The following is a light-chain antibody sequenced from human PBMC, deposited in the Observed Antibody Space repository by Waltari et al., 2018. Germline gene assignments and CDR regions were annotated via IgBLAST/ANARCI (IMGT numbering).Light chain of an antibody. CDR3: QKYGSLPAT. Sequence: EIMLTQSPVTLYLSPGQRATLSCRASQSISRFLAWYQQKPGQAPRLLIYDASTRATGIPDRSSGSGSGTDFSLTISRLEPEDIEVYYCQKYGSLPATFGQGTKVEIK. CDR2: DAS. CDR1: QSISRF. V-gene: IGKV3-20*01. J-gene: IGKJ1*01.